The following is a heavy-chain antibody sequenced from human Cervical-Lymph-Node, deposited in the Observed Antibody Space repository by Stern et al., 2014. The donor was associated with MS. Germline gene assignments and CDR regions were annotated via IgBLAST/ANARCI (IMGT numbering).Heavy chain of an antibody. CDR2: SHDSGNT. Sequence: VQLVQSGPGLVKPSQTLSLTCTVSGASIRSDDYYWTWIRQPPGKGLDVIVYSHDSGNTYYMPSLRSRVTISVDTSKNHFSLNLNSVTAADTAVYYCARTDILLIDHWGQGTLVTVSS. D-gene: IGHD3-10*01. CDR1: GASIRSDDYY. V-gene: IGHV4-30-4*01. CDR3: ARTDILLIDH. J-gene: IGHJ5*02.